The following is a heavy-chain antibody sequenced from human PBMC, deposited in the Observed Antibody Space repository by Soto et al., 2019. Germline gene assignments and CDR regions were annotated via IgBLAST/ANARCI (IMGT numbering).Heavy chain of an antibody. CDR2: INPSGGST. Sequence: EXSVKVYCKASGYTLTSYYMHWVRQAPGQGLEWMGIINPSGGSTSYAQKFQGRVTMTRDTSTSTVYMELSSLRSEDTAVYYFARVAGVVVAATRRGYFQHWGQGTLVTASS. V-gene: IGHV1-46*01. J-gene: IGHJ1*01. D-gene: IGHD2-15*01. CDR1: GYTLTSYY. CDR3: ARVAGVVVAATRRGYFQH.